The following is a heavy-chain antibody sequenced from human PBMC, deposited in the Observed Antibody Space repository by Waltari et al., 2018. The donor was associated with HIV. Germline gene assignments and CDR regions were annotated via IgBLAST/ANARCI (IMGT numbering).Heavy chain of an antibody. D-gene: IGHD4-17*01. J-gene: IGHJ6*02. V-gene: IGHV3-30*18. CDR3: AKDFPIYGDYPREVRGMDV. CDR1: GFTFSSYG. Sequence: QVQLVESGGGVVQPGRSLRLSCADSGFTFSSYGMHWVRQAPGKGLEWVAVISYDGSNKYYADSVKGRFTISRDNSKNTLYLQMNSLRAEDTAVYYCAKDFPIYGDYPREVRGMDVWGQGTTVTVSS. CDR2: ISYDGSNK.